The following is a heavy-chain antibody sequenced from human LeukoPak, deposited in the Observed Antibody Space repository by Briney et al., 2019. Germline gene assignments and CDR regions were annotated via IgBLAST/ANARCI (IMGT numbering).Heavy chain of an antibody. CDR3: AKTPNSGWYEGDFDY. CDR2: IIPIFGTA. CDR1: GGTFSSYA. D-gene: IGHD6-19*01. V-gene: IGHV1-69*05. Sequence: GSSVKVSCKASGGTFSSYAISWVRQAPGQGLEWMGRIIPIFGTANYAQKFQGRVTTTTDESTSTAYMELSSLRSEDTAVYYCAKTPNSGWYEGDFDYWGQGTLVTVSS. J-gene: IGHJ4*02.